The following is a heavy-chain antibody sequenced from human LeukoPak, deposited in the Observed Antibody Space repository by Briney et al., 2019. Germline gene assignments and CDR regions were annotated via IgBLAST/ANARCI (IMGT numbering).Heavy chain of an antibody. CDR2: ISWNGGSI. V-gene: IGHV3-9*01. D-gene: IGHD3-22*01. CDR1: GFTFNDYA. CDR3: AKVGVRGYYYSFFDY. J-gene: IGHJ4*02. Sequence: GRSLRLSCAASGFTFNDYAMHWVRQAPGKGLEWVSGISWNGGSIGYADSVKGRFTISRDNAKNSLYLQMNSLRAEDTALYYCAKVGVRGYYYSFFDYWGQGTLVTVSS.